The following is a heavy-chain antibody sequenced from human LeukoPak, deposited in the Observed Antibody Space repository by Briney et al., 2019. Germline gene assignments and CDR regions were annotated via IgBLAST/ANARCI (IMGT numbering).Heavy chain of an antibody. CDR3: ARGGLRIAAAV. CDR1: GFTLSIYA. J-gene: IGHJ4*02. Sequence: GGSLRLSCAASGFTLSIYAMSWVRQAPGKGLEWVSATSSSDAGTYYADSVRGRFTISRDNAKNSLYLQMNSLRAEDTAVYYCARGGLRIAAAVWGQGTLVTVSS. CDR2: TSSSDAGT. V-gene: IGHV3-23*01. D-gene: IGHD6-13*01.